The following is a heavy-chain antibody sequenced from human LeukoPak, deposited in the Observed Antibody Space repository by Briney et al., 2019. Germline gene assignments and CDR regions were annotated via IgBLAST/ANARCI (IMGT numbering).Heavy chain of an antibody. D-gene: IGHD2-15*01. CDR1: GYTFTGYY. Sequence: SVKVSCKASGYTFTGYYMHWVRQAPGQGLEWMGWINPNSGGTNYSQKFQGRVTMTRDTSISTAYMELSRLRSDDTAVYYCARGRGYCSGGSCYTPRGWFDPWGQGTLVTVSS. CDR2: INPNSGGT. V-gene: IGHV1-2*02. J-gene: IGHJ5*02. CDR3: ARGRGYCSGGSCYTPRGWFDP.